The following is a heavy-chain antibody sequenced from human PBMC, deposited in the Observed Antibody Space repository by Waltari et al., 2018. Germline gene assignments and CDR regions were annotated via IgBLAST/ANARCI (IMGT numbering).Heavy chain of an antibody. D-gene: IGHD6-13*01. CDR2: IKQDVSEK. J-gene: IGHJ4*02. CDR3: TRGGRDSSWYWRD. Sequence: EVQLVESGGGFAEPGVDLRLVCAASRTTFSNYWMTWVSQASGQGPGVVANIKQDVSEKYSLDAVKGRFTSSRDNAKNSLYLQMNNRRGEDTAVYYCTRGGRDSSWYWRDWGQGTLVTVSS. CDR1: RTTFSNYW. V-gene: IGHV3-7*01.